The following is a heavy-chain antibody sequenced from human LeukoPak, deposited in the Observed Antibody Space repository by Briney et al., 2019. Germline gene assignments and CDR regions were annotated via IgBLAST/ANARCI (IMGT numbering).Heavy chain of an antibody. CDR3: ARDSAGSEALDI. V-gene: IGHV4-59*01. D-gene: IGHD3-10*01. Sequence: SETLSLTCTVPVGSISIYYWACIRQPPGKGLGWIGYMCCSGRTNYNPSLNSRVSVSVDRSKNQVSLRLTSVIAADTAVYYCARDSAGSEALDIWGQGTMVTVSS. CDR1: VGSISIYY. J-gene: IGHJ3*02. CDR2: MCCSGRT.